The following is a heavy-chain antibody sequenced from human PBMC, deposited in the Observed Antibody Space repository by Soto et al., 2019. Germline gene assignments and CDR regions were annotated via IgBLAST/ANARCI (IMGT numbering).Heavy chain of an antibody. D-gene: IGHD6-19*01. CDR1: GGSVSSGRYY. CDR3: ARSGAGSGWL. Sequence: QVQLQESGPGLVKPSETLSLTCTVSGGSVSSGRYYWSWSRQPPGKALEWIGYIYYSGSTNYKSSLRSRVTISLDTSKNQFSLNLSSVTAADTAVYYCARSGAGSGWLGGQGTLVTVSS. CDR2: IYYSGST. V-gene: IGHV4-61*01. J-gene: IGHJ4*02.